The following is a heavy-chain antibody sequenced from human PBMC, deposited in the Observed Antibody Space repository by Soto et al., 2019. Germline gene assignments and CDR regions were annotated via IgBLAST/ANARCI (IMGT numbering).Heavy chain of an antibody. V-gene: IGHV3-15*07. CDR3: TTGRADRLD. J-gene: IGHJ4*02. CDR2: IKSKTDGGTT. Sequence: EVQLVESGGGLVKPGGSLRLSCAVSGFTFDKVWMNWVRQAPGKVLEWVGRIKSKTDGGTTDYAAPVKGRFTISRDDSKHMLYWQMNSLKPEDTGMYFCTTGRADRLDWGQGTRVTVPS. CDR1: GFTFDKVW.